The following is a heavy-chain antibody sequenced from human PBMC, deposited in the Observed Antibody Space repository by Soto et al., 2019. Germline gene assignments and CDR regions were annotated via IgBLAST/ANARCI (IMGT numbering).Heavy chain of an antibody. CDR2: ISGSGGST. V-gene: IGHV3-23*01. J-gene: IGHJ6*03. CDR3: AKPSDYGDYVYYYYYYMDV. Sequence: GGSLRLSCAASGFTFSSYAMSWVRQAPGKGLEWVSAISGSGGSTYYADSVKGRFTISRDNSKNTLYLQMNSLRAEDTAVYYCAKPSDYGDYVYYYYYYMDVWGKGTTVTVSS. CDR1: GFTFSSYA. D-gene: IGHD4-17*01.